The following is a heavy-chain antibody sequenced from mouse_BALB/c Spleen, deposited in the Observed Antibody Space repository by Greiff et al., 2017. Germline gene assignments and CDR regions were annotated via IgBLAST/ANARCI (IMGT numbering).Heavy chain of an antibody. J-gene: IGHJ4*01. Sequence: EVHLVESGAELVKPGASVKLSCTASGFNIKDTYMHWVKQRPEQGLEWIGRIDPANGNTKYDPKFQGKATITADTSSNTAYLQLSSLTSEDTAVYYCASGYLYAMDYWGQGTSVTVSS. CDR3: ASGYLYAMDY. CDR2: IDPANGNT. CDR1: GFNIKDTY. V-gene: IGHV14-3*02. D-gene: IGHD1-2*01.